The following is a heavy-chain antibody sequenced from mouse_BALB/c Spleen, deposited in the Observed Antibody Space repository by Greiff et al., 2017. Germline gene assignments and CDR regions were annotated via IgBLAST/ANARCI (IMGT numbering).Heavy chain of an antibody. J-gene: IGHJ3*01. CDR2: IRYSGST. CDR1: GYSITSDYA. V-gene: IGHV3-2*02. Sequence: EVKLMESGPGLVKPSQSLSLTCTVTGYSITSDYAWNWIRQFPGNKLEWMGYIRYSGSTSYNPSLKSRISITRDTSKNQFFLQLNSVTTEDTATYDGARRSLDSLLRPFADWGQGTLVTVSA. D-gene: IGHD1-2*01. CDR3: ARRSLDSLLRPFAD.